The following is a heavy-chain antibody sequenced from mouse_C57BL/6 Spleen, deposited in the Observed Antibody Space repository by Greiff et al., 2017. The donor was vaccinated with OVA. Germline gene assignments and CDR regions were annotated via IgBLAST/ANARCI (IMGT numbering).Heavy chain of an antibody. V-gene: IGHV5-4*01. Sequence: EVHLVESGGGLVKPGGSLKLSCAASGFTFSSYAMSWVRQTPEKRLEWVATISDGGSYTYYPDNVKGRFTISRDNAKNNLYLQMSQMKSEDTAKYCGARGFYYDYLMDYWGQGTSVTVSS. CDR1: GFTFSSYA. CDR3: ARGFYYDYLMDY. J-gene: IGHJ4*01. D-gene: IGHD2-4*01. CDR2: ISDGGSYT.